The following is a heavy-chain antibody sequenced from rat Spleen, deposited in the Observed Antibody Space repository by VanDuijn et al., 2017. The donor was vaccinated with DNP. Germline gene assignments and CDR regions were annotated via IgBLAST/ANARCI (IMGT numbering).Heavy chain of an antibody. CDR3: ARPGSPYYFDY. Sequence: EVQLVESGGGLVQPGRSLKLSCAASGFTFSNYGMAWVRQAPTKGLKWVATINWDGNSTHYRDSVKGRFNISRDNGKRTLYLQMDSLRSEDTATYYCARPGSPYYFDYWGQGVMVTVSS. D-gene: IGHD5-1*01. J-gene: IGHJ2*01. V-gene: IGHV5-29*01. CDR2: INWDGNST. CDR1: GFTFSNYG.